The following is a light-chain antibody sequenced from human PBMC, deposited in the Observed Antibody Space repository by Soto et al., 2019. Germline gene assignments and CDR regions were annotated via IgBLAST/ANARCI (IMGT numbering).Light chain of an antibody. Sequence: DIQMTQSPSSLSASVGDRVTITCRASQSISTYVSWYQHRPGKAPKLLIYSASTLQSGVPPRFSGSGSGTDFTLTISSLQPEDFATYYCQQSFNTLTFGGGTKVEIE. CDR1: QSISTY. J-gene: IGKJ4*01. CDR3: QQSFNTLT. CDR2: SAS. V-gene: IGKV1-39*01.